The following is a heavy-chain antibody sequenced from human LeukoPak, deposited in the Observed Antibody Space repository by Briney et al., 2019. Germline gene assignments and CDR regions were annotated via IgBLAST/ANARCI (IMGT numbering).Heavy chain of an antibody. CDR3: ARRPPWWQDPGIAVDI. J-gene: IGHJ3*02. CDR2: IYYSGST. D-gene: IGHD2-15*01. V-gene: IGHV4-39*01. CDR1: GDSINYSRYY. Sequence: SETLSLTCAVSGDSINYSRYYWGWIRQAPGKGLEWLGLIYYSGSTSYNPSLKGRITMSVDTSKNQFSLKLRSVTAADPAVYYCARRPPWWQDPGIAVDIWSQGTMVTVSS.